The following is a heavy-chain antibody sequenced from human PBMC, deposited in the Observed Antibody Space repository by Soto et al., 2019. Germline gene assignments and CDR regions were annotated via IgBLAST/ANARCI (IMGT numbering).Heavy chain of an antibody. CDR3: AKTEGYDFWSGYYYVWGYFDY. D-gene: IGHD3-3*01. Sequence: VQLLESGGGLVQPGGSLRLSCAASGFTFSSYAMSWVRQAPGKGLAWVSAISGSGGSTYYADSVKGRFTISRDNSKNTLYLQMNSLRAEDTAVYYCAKTEGYDFWSGYYYVWGYFDYWGQGTLVTVSS. CDR1: GFTFSSYA. V-gene: IGHV3-23*01. J-gene: IGHJ4*02. CDR2: ISGSGGST.